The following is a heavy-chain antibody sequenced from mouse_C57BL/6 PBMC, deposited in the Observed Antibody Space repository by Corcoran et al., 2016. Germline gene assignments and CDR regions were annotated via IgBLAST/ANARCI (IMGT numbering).Heavy chain of an antibody. D-gene: IGHD4-1*02. CDR2: ISYDGSN. CDR1: GYSITSGYY. V-gene: IGHV3-6*01. J-gene: IGHJ4*01. CDR3: ARDGAQLGRRDYYAMDY. Sequence: DVQLQESGPGLVKPSQSLSLTCSVTGYSITSGYYWNWIRQFPGNKLEWMGYISYDGSNNYNPSLKNRISITRDTSKHQFFLKLNSVTTEDTATYYCARDGAQLGRRDYYAMDYWGQGTSVTVSS.